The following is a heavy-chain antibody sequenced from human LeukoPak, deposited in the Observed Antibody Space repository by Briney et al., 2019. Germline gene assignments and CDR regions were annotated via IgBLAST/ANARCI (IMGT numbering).Heavy chain of an antibody. Sequence: GGSLRLSCATSGLTFTSAWMTWVRQAPGKGLEWVANMQQDGSQEFYVDSVKGRFTISRDNARNSLYLQMSSLRAEDTAVYYCAREMGNSRSSESFDLWGQGTRVTVSS. CDR1: GLTFTSAW. D-gene: IGHD4-23*01. J-gene: IGHJ3*01. CDR2: MQQDGSQE. V-gene: IGHV3-7*01. CDR3: AREMGNSRSSESFDL.